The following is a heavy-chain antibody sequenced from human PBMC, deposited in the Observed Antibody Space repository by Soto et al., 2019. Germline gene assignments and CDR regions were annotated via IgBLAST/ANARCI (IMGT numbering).Heavy chain of an antibody. V-gene: IGHV4-31*03. J-gene: IGHJ5*02. D-gene: IGHD3-10*01. CDR3: AGVRAVNWFDP. CDR1: GGSISSGGYY. Sequence: QVQLQESGPGLVKPSQTLSLTCTVSGGSISSGGYYWSWIRQHPGKGLEWIGYIYYSGSTYYTPSLKRRVTISVDTSKNQFSLQRSSVTAADTAVDSWAGVRAVNWFDPWGQGTLVTVSS. CDR2: IYYSGST.